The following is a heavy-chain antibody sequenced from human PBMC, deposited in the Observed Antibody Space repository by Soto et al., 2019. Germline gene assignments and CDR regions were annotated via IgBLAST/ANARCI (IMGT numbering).Heavy chain of an antibody. J-gene: IGHJ6*02. CDR2: IYYSGST. CDR1: GGSISSGDYY. CDR3: ARARYYGSGTYYNFYYGMDV. Sequence: KASETLSLTCTVSGGSISSGDYYWSWIRQPPGKGLEWIGNIYYSGSTDYNPSLRRRVTISLDTSKNHFSLRLRPVTAADTAVYYCARARYYGSGTYYNFYYGMDVWGQGTTVTVSS. V-gene: IGHV4-30-4*01. D-gene: IGHD3-10*01.